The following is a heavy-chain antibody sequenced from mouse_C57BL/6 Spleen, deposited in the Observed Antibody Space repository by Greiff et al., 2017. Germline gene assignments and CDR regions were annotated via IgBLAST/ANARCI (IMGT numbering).Heavy chain of an antibody. CDR2: IDPSDSYT. CDR3: ARALDD. Sequence: VQLQQPGAELVKPGASVKLSCKASGYTFTSYWMQWVKQRPGQGLGWIGEIDPSDSYTNYNQKFKGKATLTVDTSSSTAYMQLSSLTSEDSAVYYCARALDDWGQGTTLTVSS. J-gene: IGHJ2*01. CDR1: GYTFTSYW. V-gene: IGHV1-50*01. D-gene: IGHD1-3*01.